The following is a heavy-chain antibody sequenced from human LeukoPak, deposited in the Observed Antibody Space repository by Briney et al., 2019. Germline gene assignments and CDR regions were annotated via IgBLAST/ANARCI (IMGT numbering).Heavy chain of an antibody. CDR3: ARAGVTPTYFDY. J-gene: IGHJ4*02. CDR1: GYSISSGYY. Sequence: PSETLSLTCAVSGYSISSGYYWGWIRQPPGKGLEWIGRIYHSGSTYYNPSLKSRVTISVDTSKNQFSLKLSSVTAADTAVYYCARAGVTPTYFDYWGQGTLVTVSS. CDR2: IYHSGST. D-gene: IGHD2-21*02. V-gene: IGHV4-38-2*01.